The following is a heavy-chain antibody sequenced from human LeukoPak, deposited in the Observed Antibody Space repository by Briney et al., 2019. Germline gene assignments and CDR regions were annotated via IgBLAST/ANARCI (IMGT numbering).Heavy chain of an antibody. CDR1: GLTFRNYA. V-gene: IGHV3-23*01. Sequence: GGSLRLSCAASGLTFRNYAMSWVRQAPEKGLEWVSAISGYGYNTYYADSVQGRFTISRDNSKNTLYLQMNSLRAEDTAVYYCASAGSYWPRTDYWGQGTLVTVSS. J-gene: IGHJ4*02. D-gene: IGHD1-26*01. CDR2: ISGYGYNT. CDR3: ASAGSYWPRTDY.